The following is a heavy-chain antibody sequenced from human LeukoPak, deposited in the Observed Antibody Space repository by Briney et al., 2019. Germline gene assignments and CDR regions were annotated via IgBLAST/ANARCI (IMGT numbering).Heavy chain of an antibody. CDR1: GFTFDDYA. Sequence: GGSLRLSCAAPGFTFDDYAMPWVGQAPGKGLEWVSLISGDGGSTYYADSVKGRFTISRDNSKNSLYLQINSLRTEGTASYYCAAYYILTGSCDYWGQGTLVTVSS. D-gene: IGHD3-9*01. CDR3: AAYYILTGSCDY. V-gene: IGHV3-43*02. CDR2: ISGDGGST. J-gene: IGHJ4*02.